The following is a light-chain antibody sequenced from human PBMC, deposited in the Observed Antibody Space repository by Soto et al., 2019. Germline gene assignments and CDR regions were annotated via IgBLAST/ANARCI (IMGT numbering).Light chain of an antibody. J-gene: IGKJ4*01. CDR1: QSVSDN. Sequence: EIVMTQSPVTLSVSPGERATLSCRASQSVSDNLAWYQQKPGQAPRLLFYGASTRATDIPVRFSGSGSGTEFTHTISSLQSEDFAVYYCQQYNNWPLTFGGGTKVDIK. CDR3: QQYNNWPLT. CDR2: GAS. V-gene: IGKV3D-15*01.